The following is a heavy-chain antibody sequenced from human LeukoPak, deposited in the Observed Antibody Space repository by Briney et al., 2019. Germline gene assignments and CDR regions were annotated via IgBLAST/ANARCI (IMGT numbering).Heavy chain of an antibody. J-gene: IGHJ4*02. Sequence: PSETLSLTCAVYGGSFSGYYWSWIRQPPGKGLEWIGEINHSGSTNYNPSLKSRVTISVDTSKNQFSLKLSSVTAADTAVYYCARGLRSWYFDYWGQGILVTVSS. CDR3: ARGLRSWYFDY. CDR2: INHSGST. V-gene: IGHV4-34*01. D-gene: IGHD6-13*01. CDR1: GGSFSGYY.